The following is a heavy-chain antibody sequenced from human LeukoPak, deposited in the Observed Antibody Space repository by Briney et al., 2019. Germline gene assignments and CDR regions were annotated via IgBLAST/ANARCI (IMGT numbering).Heavy chain of an antibody. J-gene: IGHJ4*02. CDR3: ARGPHWDPHFDY. Sequence: GASVKVSCKASGYTFTTYGLSWVRQAPGQGLEWLGWISTYDDNIKYAQSLQGRLTLTIDTSTSTAYMELRSLTSDDTAVYYCARGPHWDPHFDYWGQGTLVTVSS. D-gene: IGHD7-27*01. CDR2: ISTYDDNI. CDR1: GYTFTTYG. V-gene: IGHV1-18*01.